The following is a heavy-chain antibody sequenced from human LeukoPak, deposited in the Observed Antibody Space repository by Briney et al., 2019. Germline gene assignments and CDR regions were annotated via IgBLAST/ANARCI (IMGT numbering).Heavy chain of an antibody. CDR3: AAPRPTYYYGSGSYYRPLDY. CDR2: IIPIFGTA. V-gene: IGHV1-69*01. J-gene: IGHJ4*02. D-gene: IGHD3-10*01. CDR1: GGTFSSYA. Sequence: ASVKVSCKASGGTFSSYAISWERQAPGQGLEWMGGIIPIFGTANYAQKFQGRVTITADESTSTAYMELSSLRSEDTAVYYCAAPRPTYYYGSGSYYRPLDYWGQGTLVTVSS.